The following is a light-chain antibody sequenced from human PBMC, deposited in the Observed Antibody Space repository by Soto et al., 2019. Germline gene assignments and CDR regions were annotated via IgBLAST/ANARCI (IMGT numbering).Light chain of an antibody. CDR3: SSFTTSTTYV. J-gene: IGLJ1*01. CDR1: SSDVGGYNS. Sequence: ALTQPDSVSGSPGQSITISCTGTSSDVGGYNSVSWYQQHPGKAPKLMIYEVSRRPSGVSNRFSGSKSANTASLTISGLQAEDEADYYCSSFTTSTTYVFGTGTKLTVL. CDR2: EVS. V-gene: IGLV2-14*03.